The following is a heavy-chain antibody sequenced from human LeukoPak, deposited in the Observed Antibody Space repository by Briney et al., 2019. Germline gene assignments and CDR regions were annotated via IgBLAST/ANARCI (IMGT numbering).Heavy chain of an antibody. CDR1: GFTVNNYG. CDR2: IKPDGSEK. D-gene: IGHD4-17*01. J-gene: IGHJ4*02. CDR3: ARDPHRGGDYAY. Sequence: GGSLRLSCAASGFTVNNYGMNWGRQAGGEGRGWVANIKPDGSEKYYVESVNGRFPISRDNAKTSLYLPMNSLRAEATAVYYCARDPHRGGDYAYWGQGTLVTVSS. V-gene: IGHV3-7*03.